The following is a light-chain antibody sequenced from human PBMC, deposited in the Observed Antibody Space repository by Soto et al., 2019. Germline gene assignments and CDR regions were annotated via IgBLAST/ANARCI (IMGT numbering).Light chain of an antibody. Sequence: EIVLTQSPATLSLSPGERATLSCRAGQSVSNFLAWYQQKPGQAPRLLIYDASTRATGIPARFSGSGSGTDFALTISSLEPEDVAVYYCQQRRTWPPLTFGGGNKVEIK. V-gene: IGKV3-11*01. CDR1: QSVSNF. CDR3: QQRRTWPPLT. CDR2: DAS. J-gene: IGKJ4*01.